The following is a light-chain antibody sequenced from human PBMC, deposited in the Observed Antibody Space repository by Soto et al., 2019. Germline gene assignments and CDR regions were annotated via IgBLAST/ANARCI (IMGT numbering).Light chain of an antibody. CDR1: ESISRH. Sequence: DIQMTQSPSSLSASVVDRVTITCRASESISRHLNWYQQKPGKAPNLLIYAASTLQSGVPSRFSGSGSGTGFTLTISSLQPEDFATYYCQQSYSTLSISFGQGTRLEIK. CDR2: AAS. V-gene: IGKV1-39*01. CDR3: QQSYSTLSIS. J-gene: IGKJ5*01.